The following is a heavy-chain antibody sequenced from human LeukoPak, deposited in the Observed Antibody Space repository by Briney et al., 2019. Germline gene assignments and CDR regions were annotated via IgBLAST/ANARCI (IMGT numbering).Heavy chain of an antibody. J-gene: IGHJ4*02. D-gene: IGHD3-10*01. V-gene: IGHV3-23*01. CDR1: GFSFSSYA. CDR3: AKNRPGSGSCYINFGY. CDR2: ISDSGGST. Sequence: GGSLRLSCAASGFSFSSYAMSWVRQAPGKGLEWVSAISDSGGSTYYADSVKGRFTISRDNSKNTLYLQMNSLRAEDTAVYYCAKNRPGSGSCYINFGYWGQGTLVTVSS.